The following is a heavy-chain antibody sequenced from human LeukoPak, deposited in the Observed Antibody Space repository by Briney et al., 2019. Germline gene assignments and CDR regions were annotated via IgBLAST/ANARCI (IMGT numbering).Heavy chain of an antibody. CDR2: IIPIFGTA. J-gene: IGHJ6*03. D-gene: IGHD3-9*01. Sequence: SVKVSCKASGGTFSSYAISWVRQAPGQGLEWMGGIIPIFGTANYAQKFLGRVTITTDESTSTAYMELSSLRSEDTAVYYCAAPRSHYDILSLGDYYYYMDVWGKGTTVTVSS. V-gene: IGHV1-69*05. CDR3: AAPRSHYDILSLGDYYYYMDV. CDR1: GGTFSSYA.